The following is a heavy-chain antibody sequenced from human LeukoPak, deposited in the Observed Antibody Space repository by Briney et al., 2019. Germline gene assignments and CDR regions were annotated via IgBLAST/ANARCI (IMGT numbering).Heavy chain of an antibody. J-gene: IGHJ6*02. V-gene: IGHV3-30*18. Sequence: GGSLRLSCAASGFTFSSYGMHWVRQAPGKGLEWVAVISYDGSNEYYVDSVKGRFTISRDNSKNTLYLQMNSLRAEDTAVYYCAKGYYGMDVWGQGTTVTVSS. CDR1: GFTFSSYG. CDR2: ISYDGSNE. CDR3: AKGYYGMDV.